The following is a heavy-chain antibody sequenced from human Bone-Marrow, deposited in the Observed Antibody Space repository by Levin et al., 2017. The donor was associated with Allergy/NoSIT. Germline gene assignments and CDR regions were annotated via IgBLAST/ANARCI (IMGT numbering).Heavy chain of an antibody. V-gene: IGHV1-2*02. CDR2: INPNSGGT. J-gene: IGHJ4*02. Sequence: WASVKVSCKASGYTFTDFYMHWVRQAPGQGLEWMGWINPNSGGTNYAQKFQGRVTMTRDTSISAAYMELSSLRSDDTAVYYCARLYYYDSSGYYDDCWGQGTLVTVSS. CDR1: GYTFTDFY. D-gene: IGHD3-22*01. CDR3: ARLYYYDSSGYYDDC.